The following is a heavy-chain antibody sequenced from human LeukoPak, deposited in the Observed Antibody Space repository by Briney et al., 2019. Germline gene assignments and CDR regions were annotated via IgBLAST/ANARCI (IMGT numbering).Heavy chain of an antibody. D-gene: IGHD2-21*02. CDR1: GGSISSYY. CDR3: AKSDGYGLIDY. CDR2: IYSSGST. Sequence: SETLSLTCTVSGGSISSYYWGWIRQPPGKGLEWIGNIYSSGSTYFNSSLKSRVTISIDTSKNQVSLKMSSVTAADTAVYYCAKSDGYGLIDYWGQGTLVTVSS. J-gene: IGHJ4*01. V-gene: IGHV4-59*05.